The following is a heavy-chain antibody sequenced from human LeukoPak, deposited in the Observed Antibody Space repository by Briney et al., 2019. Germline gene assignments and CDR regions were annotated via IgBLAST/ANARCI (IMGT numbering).Heavy chain of an antibody. CDR1: GFTFSDYY. CDR2: ISSSGSTI. Sequence: GGSLRLSCAASGFTFSDYYMSWIRQAPGKGLEWVSYISSSGSTIYCADSVKGRFTISRDNAKNSLYLQMNSLRAEDTAVYYCARGTIFGVVIAEYFQHWGQGTLVTVSS. V-gene: IGHV3-11*04. CDR3: ARGTIFGVVIAEYFQH. D-gene: IGHD3-3*01. J-gene: IGHJ1*01.